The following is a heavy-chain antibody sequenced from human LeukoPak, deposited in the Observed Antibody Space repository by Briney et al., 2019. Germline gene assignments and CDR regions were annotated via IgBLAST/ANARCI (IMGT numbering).Heavy chain of an antibody. CDR2: ISYDGSNN. Sequence: GGSLRLSCAASGFTVSSNYMSWVRQAPGKGLEWVAVISYDGSNNFYADSVRGRFTISRDNSKNTIYLQMNSLRAEDTSVYYCAKVGGRKYYDFWSGYQSSFDYWGQGTLVTVSS. CDR3: AKVGGRKYYDFWSGYQSSFDY. D-gene: IGHD3-3*01. J-gene: IGHJ4*02. CDR1: GFTVSSNY. V-gene: IGHV3-30*18.